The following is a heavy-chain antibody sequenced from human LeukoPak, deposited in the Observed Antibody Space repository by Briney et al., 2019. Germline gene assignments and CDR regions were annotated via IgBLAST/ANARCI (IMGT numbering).Heavy chain of an antibody. J-gene: IGHJ4*02. CDR1: GGSFSGYY. CDR2: INHSGST. D-gene: IGHD3-22*01. V-gene: IGHV4-34*01. CDR3: ARFRTSSYDSRRGYFDY. Sequence: SSETLSLTCAVYGGSFSGYYWSWIRQPPGKGQEWIGEINHSGSTNYNPSLKSRVTISVDTSKNQFSLKLSSVTAADTAVYYCARFRTSSYDSRRGYFDYWGQGTLVTVSS.